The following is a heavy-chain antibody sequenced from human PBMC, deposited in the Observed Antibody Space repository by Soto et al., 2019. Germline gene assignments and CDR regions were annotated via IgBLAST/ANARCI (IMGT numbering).Heavy chain of an antibody. CDR1: GDSISRNNW. V-gene: IGHV4-4*02. Sequence: SETLSLTCAISGDSISRNNWWCCVRQPPGKGLEWIGEIYHSGSTNYSPSLRSRLIISVDKSRKEFSLKLTSVTAADPAVYYCARGVFGVVYSFDIWGQGTMVTVSS. CDR2: IYHSGST. D-gene: IGHD2-8*02. J-gene: IGHJ3*02. CDR3: ARGVFGVVYSFDI.